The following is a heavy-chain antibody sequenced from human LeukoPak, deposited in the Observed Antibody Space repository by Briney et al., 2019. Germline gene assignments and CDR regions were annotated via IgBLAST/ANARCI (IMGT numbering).Heavy chain of an antibody. D-gene: IGHD3-22*01. V-gene: IGHV4-39*01. CDR1: GGSISSSSYY. Sequence: SETVSLTCTDSGGSISSSSYYWGWIRQPPGKGLEWIGSIYYSGSTYYNPSLKSRVTISVDTSKNQFSLKLSSVTAADTAVYYCARHYYDSSGYRDAFDIWGQGTMVTVSS. CDR3: ARHYYDSSGYRDAFDI. J-gene: IGHJ3*02. CDR2: IYYSGST.